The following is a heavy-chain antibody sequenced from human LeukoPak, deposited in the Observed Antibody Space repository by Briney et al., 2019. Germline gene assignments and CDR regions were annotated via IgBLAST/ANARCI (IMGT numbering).Heavy chain of an antibody. V-gene: IGHV3-7*03. CDR3: ASLLWFGDSDYYYMDV. D-gene: IGHD3-10*01. J-gene: IGHJ6*03. CDR2: IKQDGSEK. CDR1: GFTFSSYW. Sequence: GGSLRLSCAASGFTFSSYWMSWVRQAPGKGLEWVANIKQDGSEKYYVDSVKGRFTISRDNSENSLYLQMNSLRAEDTALYYCASLLWFGDSDYYYMDVWGKGTTVTVSS.